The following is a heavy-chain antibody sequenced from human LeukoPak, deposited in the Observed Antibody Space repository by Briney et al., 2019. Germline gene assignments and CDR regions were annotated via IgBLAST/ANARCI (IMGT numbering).Heavy chain of an antibody. CDR1: GFTFSSYA. CDR3: AKAPVVQLWLQSNWFGP. D-gene: IGHD5-18*01. CDR2: ISGSGGST. V-gene: IGHV3-23*01. Sequence: PGGSLRLSCAASGFTFSSYAMSWVRQAPGKGLEWVSAISGSGGSTYYADSVKGRFTISRDNSKNTLYLQMNSLRAEDTAVYYCAKAPVVQLWLQSNWFGPWGQGTLVTVSS. J-gene: IGHJ5*02.